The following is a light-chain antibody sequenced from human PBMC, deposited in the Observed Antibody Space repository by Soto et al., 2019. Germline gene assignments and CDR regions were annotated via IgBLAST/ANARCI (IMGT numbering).Light chain of an antibody. CDR2: GAS. J-gene: IGKJ1*01. V-gene: IGKV3-15*01. CDR1: QSVSSN. CDR3: QQYNNWPPLT. Sequence: EIVMTQSPATLSVSPGERATLSCRASQSVSSNLAWSQQNPGQAPRLLIYGASTRATGIPARFSGSGSGTEFTLTISSLQSEDFAVYYCQQYNNWPPLTFGQGTKVEIK.